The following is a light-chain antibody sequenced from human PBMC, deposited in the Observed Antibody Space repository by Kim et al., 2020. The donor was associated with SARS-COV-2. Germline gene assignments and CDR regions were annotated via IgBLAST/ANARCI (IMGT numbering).Light chain of an antibody. CDR3: QQYYSTPYT. Sequence: RATINCKSSQSVLYSPNNKNCVAWYQQKPGQPPKLLIYWASTRESGVPDRFSYSESGTDFTLTISSLQAEDVAVYYCQQYYSTPYTFGQGTKLEI. J-gene: IGKJ2*01. CDR1: QSVLYSPNNKNC. V-gene: IGKV4-1*01. CDR2: WAS.